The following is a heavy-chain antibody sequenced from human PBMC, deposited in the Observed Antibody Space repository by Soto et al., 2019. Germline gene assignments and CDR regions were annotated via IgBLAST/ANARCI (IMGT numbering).Heavy chain of an antibody. Sequence: GASVKVSCKASGGTFSSYAISWVRQAPGQGLEWMGGIIPIFGTANYAQKFQGRVTITADKSTSTPYMELSSLRSEDTAVYYCAREMSGDCLFLSCYYGMDVWGQGTTVTVSS. J-gene: IGHJ6*02. D-gene: IGHD2-21*02. CDR2: IIPIFGTA. CDR3: AREMSGDCLFLSCYYGMDV. V-gene: IGHV1-69*06. CDR1: GGTFSSYA.